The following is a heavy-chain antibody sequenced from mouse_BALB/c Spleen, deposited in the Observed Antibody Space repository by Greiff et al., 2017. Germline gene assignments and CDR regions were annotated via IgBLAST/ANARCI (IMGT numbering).Heavy chain of an antibody. CDR3: ARGVFAY. J-gene: IGHJ3*01. CDR2: ISSGSSTI. Sequence: EVMLVESGGGLVQPGGSRKLSCAASGFTFSSFGMHWVRQAPEKGLEWVAYISSGSSTIYYADTVKGRFTISRDNPKNTLFLQMTSLRSEDTAMYYCARGVFAYWGQGTLVTVSA. CDR1: GFTFSSFG. V-gene: IGHV5-17*02.